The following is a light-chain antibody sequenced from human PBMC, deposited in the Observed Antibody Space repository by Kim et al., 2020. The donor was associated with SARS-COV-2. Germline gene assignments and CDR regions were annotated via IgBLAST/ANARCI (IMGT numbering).Light chain of an antibody. CDR2: DVS. CDR1: SSDVGSYNS. J-gene: IGLJ3*02. Sequence: GQSITSSCTGPSSDVGSYNSVSWYQQHPGKAPKLRIYDVSKRPSGVSNRFSGSKSGNTASLTISGLQAEDEADYYCSSYTSSSTWVFGGGTQLTVL. V-gene: IGLV2-14*04. CDR3: SSYTSSSTWV.